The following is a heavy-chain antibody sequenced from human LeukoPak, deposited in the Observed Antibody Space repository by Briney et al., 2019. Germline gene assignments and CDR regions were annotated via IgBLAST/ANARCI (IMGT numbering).Heavy chain of an antibody. CDR3: ARDSIY. J-gene: IGHJ4*02. CDR1: GFTFGDYN. Sequence: QPGGSLRLSCAASGFTFGDYNMNWVRQAPGKGLEWVANIKQDGSEKYYVDSVKGRFTISRDNAKNSLYLKMNSLRAEDTAVYYCARDSIYWGQGTLVTVSS. V-gene: IGHV3-7*01. CDR2: IKQDGSEK.